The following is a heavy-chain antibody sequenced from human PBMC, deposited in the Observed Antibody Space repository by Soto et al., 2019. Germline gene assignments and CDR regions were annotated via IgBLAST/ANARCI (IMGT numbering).Heavy chain of an antibody. D-gene: IGHD6-19*01. V-gene: IGHV3-23*01. CDR2: ISGSGGST. CDR1: GFTFSSYA. CDR3: AKVFGSGWYNDYFDY. J-gene: IGHJ4*02. Sequence: PGGSLRLSCAASGFTFSSYAMSWVRQAPGKGLEWVSAISGSGGSTYYADSVKGRFTISRDSSKNTLYLQMNSLRAEDTAVYYCAKVFGSGWYNDYFDYWGQGTLVTVSS.